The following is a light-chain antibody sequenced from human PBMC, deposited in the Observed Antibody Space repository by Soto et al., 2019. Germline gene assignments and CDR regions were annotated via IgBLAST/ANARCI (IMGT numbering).Light chain of an antibody. J-gene: IGKJ2*01. CDR1: QSISSY. V-gene: IGKV1-39*01. CDR2: AES. Sequence: DIQMTQSPSSLSASVGDRVTITWRASQSISSYLNWYQQKPGKAPKLLTYAESSLQSWVPSRLSGSGSVTDFTLTISSLQPEDFATYYCQQSYSTLVYTFAQGTKLEIK. CDR3: QQSYSTLVYT.